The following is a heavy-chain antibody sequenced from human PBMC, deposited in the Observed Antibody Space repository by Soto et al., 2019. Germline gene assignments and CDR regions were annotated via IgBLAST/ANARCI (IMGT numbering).Heavy chain of an antibody. J-gene: IGHJ6*02. Sequence: ASVKVSCKASGYTFTSYGISWVRQAPGQGLEWMGWISAYNGNTNYAQKLKGRVTMTRDTSTSTVYMEMSSLRSEDTAVYYCAKDGNSGWYGVVYSYYYGMAVWGQGTTVTVSS. D-gene: IGHD6-19*01. CDR3: AKDGNSGWYGVVYSYYYGMAV. CDR1: GYTFTSYG. CDR2: ISAYNGNT. V-gene: IGHV1-18*01.